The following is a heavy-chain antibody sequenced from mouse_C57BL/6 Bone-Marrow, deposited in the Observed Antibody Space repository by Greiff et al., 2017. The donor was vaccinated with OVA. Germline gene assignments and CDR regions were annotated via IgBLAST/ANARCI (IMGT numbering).Heavy chain of an antibody. D-gene: IGHD2-4*01. J-gene: IGHJ1*03. Sequence: QVQLQQPGAELVKPGASVKLSCKASGYTFTSYWMQWVKQRPGQGLEWIGEIDPSDSYTNNNQKFKGKATLTVDTSSSTAYMQLSSLTSEDSAVYYCARGNYDYDGYWYFDVWGTGTTVTVSS. CDR2: IDPSDSYT. CDR1: GYTFTSYW. CDR3: ARGNYDYDGYWYFDV. V-gene: IGHV1-50*01.